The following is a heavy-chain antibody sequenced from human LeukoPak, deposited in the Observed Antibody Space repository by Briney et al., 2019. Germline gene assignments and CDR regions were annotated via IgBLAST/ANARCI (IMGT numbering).Heavy chain of an antibody. Sequence: GGSLRLSCAASGFTFSSYAMSWVRQAPGKGLEWVSATSGSGGSTYYADSVKGRFTISRDNSKNTLYLQMNSLRAEDTAVYYCARDENDSSGYNYWGQGTLVTVSS. V-gene: IGHV3-23*01. CDR2: TSGSGGST. CDR3: ARDENDSSGYNY. CDR1: GFTFSSYA. D-gene: IGHD3-22*01. J-gene: IGHJ4*02.